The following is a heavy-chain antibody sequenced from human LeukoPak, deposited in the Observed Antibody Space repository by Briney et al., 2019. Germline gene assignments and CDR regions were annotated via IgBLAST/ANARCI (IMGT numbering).Heavy chain of an antibody. J-gene: IGHJ4*02. CDR1: GFTFSSYA. D-gene: IGHD6-13*01. V-gene: IGHV3-30-3*01. CDR2: ISYDGSNK. Sequence: PGRSLRLSCAASGFTFSSYAMHWVRQAPGKGLEWVAVISYDGSNKYYADSVKGRFTISRDNSKNTLYLQMNGLRAEDTAVYYCARVPAADYWGQGTLVTVSS. CDR3: ARVPAADY.